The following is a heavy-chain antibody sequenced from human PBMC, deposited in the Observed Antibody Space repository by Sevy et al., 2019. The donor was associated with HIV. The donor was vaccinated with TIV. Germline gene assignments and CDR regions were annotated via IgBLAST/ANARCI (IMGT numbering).Heavy chain of an antibody. J-gene: IGHJ6*02. V-gene: IGHV1-8*01. CDR2: MNPNSGNT. CDR3: ARVLDIVVVPATTRGYYYGMDV. D-gene: IGHD2-2*03. CDR1: GYTFTSYD. Sequence: ASVKVSCKASGYTFTSYDINWVRQATGQGLEWMGWMNPNSGNTGYAQKFHGRVTMTRNTSISTAYMELSSLRSEDTAVYYCARVLDIVVVPATTRGYYYGMDVWGQGTTVTVSS.